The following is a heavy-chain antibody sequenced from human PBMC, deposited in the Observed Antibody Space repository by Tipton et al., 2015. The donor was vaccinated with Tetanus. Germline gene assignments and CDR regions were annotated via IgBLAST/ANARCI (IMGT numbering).Heavy chain of an antibody. CDR2: LYFSGNT. CDR1: GASISTYS. V-gene: IGHV4-59*01. Sequence: TLSLTCTVSGASISTYSWTWIRQSPGKGLEWIAYLYFSGNTNYNPSLKTRVTMSPDTSKNQVSLRLNSVTAADTAVYYCARAGEGGYDATMGFSHYYMDVWGKGTTVAVSS. D-gene: IGHD5-12*01. J-gene: IGHJ6*03. CDR3: ARAGEGGYDATMGFSHYYMDV.